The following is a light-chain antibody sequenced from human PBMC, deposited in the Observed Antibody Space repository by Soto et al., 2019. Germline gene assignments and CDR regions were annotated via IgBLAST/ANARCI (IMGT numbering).Light chain of an antibody. V-gene: IGLV2-14*01. J-gene: IGLJ1*01. Sequence: QSALTPPASVSGSPGQSITISCTGTSSDVGGYNYVSWYQQHPGKAPKLMIYDVTNRPSAVSNRFSGSKSGNTASLTISGLQAEDEADYYSRSYTSSSTYVFGNGTKVTVL. CDR3: RSYTSSSTYV. CDR1: SSDVGGYNY. CDR2: DVT.